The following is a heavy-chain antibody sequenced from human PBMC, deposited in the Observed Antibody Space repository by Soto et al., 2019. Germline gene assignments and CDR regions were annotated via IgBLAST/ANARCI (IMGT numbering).Heavy chain of an antibody. D-gene: IGHD3-10*02. Sequence: QVQLVESGGGVVQPGGSLRLSCAASGFTFSDYSMHWVRQAPGKGLEWVAVISYDGSDKYFADSVKGRFTISRDNSNNTLLRQMNSLRAEDTAVYYCARDPLGSGRADFDYWGQGTLVTVSS. CDR1: GFTFSDYS. CDR3: ARDPLGSGRADFDY. CDR2: ISYDGSDK. V-gene: IGHV3-30-3*01. J-gene: IGHJ4*02.